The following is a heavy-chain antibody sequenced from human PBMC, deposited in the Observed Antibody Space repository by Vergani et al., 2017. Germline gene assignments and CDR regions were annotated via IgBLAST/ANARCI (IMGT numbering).Heavy chain of an antibody. Sequence: QVQLVQSGAEVKKPGASVKVSCKASGYTFTSYGISWVRQAPGQGLEWMGWISAYNGHTNYAQKPQGRVTMTTDTSTSTAYMELRRLRSDEPAVYYGARDYGQWGDAFDIWGQGTMVTVSS. D-gene: IGHD3-10*01. V-gene: IGHV1-18*01. CDR1: GYTFTSYG. CDR3: ARDYGQWGDAFDI. J-gene: IGHJ3*02. CDR2: ISAYNGHT.